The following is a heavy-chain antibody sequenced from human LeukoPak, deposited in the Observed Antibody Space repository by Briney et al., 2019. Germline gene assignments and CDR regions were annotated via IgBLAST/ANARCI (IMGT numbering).Heavy chain of an antibody. Sequence: ASVKVSCKVSGYTLTELSMHWMRQAPGKGLEWMGGLDPEDGETIYAQKFQGRVTMTEDTSTDTAYMELSSLRSEDTAVYYCASPSRYSGYEHYGMDVWGQGTTVTVSS. CDR2: LDPEDGET. CDR1: GYTLTELS. V-gene: IGHV1-24*01. J-gene: IGHJ6*02. CDR3: ASPSRYSGYEHYGMDV. D-gene: IGHD5-12*01.